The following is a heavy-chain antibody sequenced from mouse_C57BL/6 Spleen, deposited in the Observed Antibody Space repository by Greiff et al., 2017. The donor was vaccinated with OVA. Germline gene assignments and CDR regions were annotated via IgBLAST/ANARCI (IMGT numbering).Heavy chain of an antibody. CDR3: ARGDGYYAYAMDF. Sequence: DVHLVESGGGLVKPGGSLKLSCAASGFTFSDYGMHWVRQAPEKGLEWVAYISSGSSTIYYADTVKGRFTISRDNAKNTLFLQMTSLRSEDTAMYYCARGDGYYAYAMDFWGQGTSVTVSS. CDR1: GFTFSDYG. CDR2: ISSGSSTI. D-gene: IGHD2-3*01. J-gene: IGHJ4*01. V-gene: IGHV5-17*01.